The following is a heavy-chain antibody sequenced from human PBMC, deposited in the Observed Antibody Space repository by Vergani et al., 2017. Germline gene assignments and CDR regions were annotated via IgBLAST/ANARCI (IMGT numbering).Heavy chain of an antibody. CDR3: ARGLTVVVPAAREETYYYYYYMDV. CDR2: IIPIFGTA. V-gene: IGHV1-69*01. D-gene: IGHD2-2*01. J-gene: IGHJ6*03. CDR1: GGTFSSYA. Sequence: QVQLVQSGAEVKKPGSSVKVSCKASGGTFSSYAISWVRQAPGQGLEWMGGIIPIFGTANYAQKFQGRVTITADESTSTAYMELSSLRSEDTAVYYCARGLTVVVPAAREETYYYYYYMDVWGKGTTVTVSS.